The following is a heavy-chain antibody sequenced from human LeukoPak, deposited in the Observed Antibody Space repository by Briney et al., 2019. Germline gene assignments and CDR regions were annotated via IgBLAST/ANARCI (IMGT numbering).Heavy chain of an antibody. Sequence: PGGSLRLSCAASGFTFDDYAMHWVRQAPGKGLEWVSGISWNSGSIGYADSVKGRFTISRDNAKNSLYLQMNSLRAEDTALYYCAKDGAYCGGDCNYFDYWGQGTLVTVSS. CDR3: AKDGAYCGGDCNYFDY. J-gene: IGHJ4*02. CDR2: ISWNSGSI. V-gene: IGHV3-9*01. CDR1: GFTFDDYA. D-gene: IGHD2-21*02.